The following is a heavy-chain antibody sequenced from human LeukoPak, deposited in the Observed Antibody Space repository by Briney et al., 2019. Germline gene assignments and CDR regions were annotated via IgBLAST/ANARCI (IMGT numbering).Heavy chain of an antibody. V-gene: IGHV3-33*01. Sequence: GRSLSLSRVASGFTFSYHGFHWVRQAPGRGVEWVSAIWSDGSKKCYPQPVKGRFSSYKDNSKNTVYLQRNSLRADDTGVYYCARYPQHSMDVWGRGTTVTVSS. CDR3: ARYPQHSMDV. CDR2: IWSDGSKK. D-gene: IGHD5-18*01. CDR1: GFTFSYHG. J-gene: IGHJ6*02.